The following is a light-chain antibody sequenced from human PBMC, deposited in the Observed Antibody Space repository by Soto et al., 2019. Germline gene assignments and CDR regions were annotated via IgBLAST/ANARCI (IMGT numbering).Light chain of an antibody. J-gene: IGKJ2*01. Sequence: DIQVTQTPSSVSASVGDRVTITCRASQDVGSWLGWYQQKPGKAPKLLIYAAFSLQSGVPSRFSGSGSGTQFSFTISSLQPEDSATYYCQQAKCFPYTFGPGTKLESK. CDR1: QDVGSW. CDR3: QQAKCFPYT. V-gene: IGKV1-12*01. CDR2: AAF.